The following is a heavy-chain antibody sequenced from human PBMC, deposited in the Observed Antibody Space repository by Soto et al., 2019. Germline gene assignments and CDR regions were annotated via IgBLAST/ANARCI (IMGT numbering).Heavy chain of an antibody. CDR2: IIPILGIA. CDR3: AGTQKNMWELRLYGMDV. V-gene: IGHV1-69*02. Sequence: QVQLVQSGAEVKKPGSSVKVSCKASGGTFSSYTISWVRQAPGQGLEWMGRIIPILGIANYAQKFQGRVTITADKSTSTAYMELSSLRSEDTAVYYCAGTQKNMWELRLYGMDVWGQGTTVTVSS. D-gene: IGHD1-26*01. CDR1: GGTFSSYT. J-gene: IGHJ6*02.